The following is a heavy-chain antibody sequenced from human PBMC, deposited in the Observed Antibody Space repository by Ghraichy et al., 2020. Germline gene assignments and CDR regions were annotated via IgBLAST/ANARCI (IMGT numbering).Heavy chain of an antibody. Sequence: GESLNISFAASGFTFSSYAMSWVRQAPGKGLEWVSAISGSGGSTYYADSVKGRFTISRDNSKNTLYLQMNSLRAEDTAVYYCAKDADLHHCGGDCYPYYYYGMDVWGQGTTVTVSS. D-gene: IGHD2-21*02. CDR3: AKDADLHHCGGDCYPYYYYGMDV. CDR2: ISGSGGST. CDR1: GFTFSSYA. J-gene: IGHJ6*02. V-gene: IGHV3-23*01.